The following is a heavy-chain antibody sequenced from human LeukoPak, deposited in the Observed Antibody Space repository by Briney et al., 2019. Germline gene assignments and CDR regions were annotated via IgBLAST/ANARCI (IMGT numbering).Heavy chain of an antibody. CDR1: GFTFANYV. V-gene: IGHV3-30*04. CDR3: TRDPILGTPDYFDY. D-gene: IGHD4-23*01. Sequence: GRSLGLSCAASGFTFANYVTHWVRQAPGKGLEWVAVTSPDEGLKFYGDSVKGRFTISRDNSKNTMYLQMNNLREEDTAVYYCTRDPILGTPDYFDYWGQGTLVTVSS. J-gene: IGHJ4*02. CDR2: TSPDEGLK.